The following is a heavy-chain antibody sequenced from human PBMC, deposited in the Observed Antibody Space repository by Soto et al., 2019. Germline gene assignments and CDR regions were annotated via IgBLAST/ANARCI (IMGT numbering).Heavy chain of an antibody. J-gene: IGHJ3*02. CDR2: ISGSGGST. Sequence: HPGGSLRLSCAASGFTFSSYAMSWVRQAPGKGLEWVSAISGSGGSTYYADSVKGRFTVSRDNSKNTLYLQMNSLRAEDTAVYYCAKDPVVTPRAFDIWGQGTMVTVSS. CDR1: GFTFSSYA. D-gene: IGHD3-22*01. V-gene: IGHV3-23*01. CDR3: AKDPVVTPRAFDI.